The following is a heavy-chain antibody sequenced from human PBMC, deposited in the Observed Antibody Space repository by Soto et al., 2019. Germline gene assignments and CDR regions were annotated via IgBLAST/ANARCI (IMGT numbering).Heavy chain of an antibody. Sequence: QVQLVESGGGVVQPGRSLRLSCAASGFTFSRYAMHWVRQAPGKGLEWVAVISYDGSNKYYADSVKGRFTISRDNSKNTLYLQMNSLRAEDTAVYYCARAFLREQWLVLGGNFDYWGQGTLVTVSS. J-gene: IGHJ4*02. CDR3: ARAFLREQWLVLGGNFDY. D-gene: IGHD6-19*01. V-gene: IGHV3-30-3*01. CDR1: GFTFSRYA. CDR2: ISYDGSNK.